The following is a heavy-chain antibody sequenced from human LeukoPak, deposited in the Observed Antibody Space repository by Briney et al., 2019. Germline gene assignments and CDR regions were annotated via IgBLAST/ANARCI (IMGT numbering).Heavy chain of an antibody. J-gene: IGHJ4*02. CDR1: VGSIISSTTYY. D-gene: IGHD3-22*01. V-gene: IGHV4-39*07. Sequence: ASETLSLTCTVSVGSIISSTTYYWGWIRQPPGKGLEWIGSIYYSGNTYYNPSLKSRVAISVDTSKNQFSLKLSSVTAADTAVYYCARDLRVYDSSGYSYHTKYYFDYWGQGTLVTVSS. CDR3: ARDLRVYDSSGYSYHTKYYFDY. CDR2: IYYSGNT.